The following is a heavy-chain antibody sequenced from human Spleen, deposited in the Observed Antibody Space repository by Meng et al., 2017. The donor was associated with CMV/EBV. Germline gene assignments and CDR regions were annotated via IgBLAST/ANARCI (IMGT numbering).Heavy chain of an antibody. CDR3: ARAVLRFLEGGSAFGI. Sequence: ASVKGSCKASGYTFTSYGISWVLQAPGQGLEWMGWISAYNGNTNYAQKHQGRVTMTTDTSTSTAYMELRSLRSDDTAVYYCARAVLRFLEGGSAFGIGGQGTMVTVSS. CDR1: GYTFTSYG. V-gene: IGHV1-18*01. J-gene: IGHJ3*02. D-gene: IGHD3-3*01. CDR2: ISAYNGNT.